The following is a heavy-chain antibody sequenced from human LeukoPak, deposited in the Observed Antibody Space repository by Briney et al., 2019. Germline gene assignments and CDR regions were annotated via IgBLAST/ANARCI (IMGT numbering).Heavy chain of an antibody. V-gene: IGHV3-7*01. D-gene: IGHD5-12*01. CDR2: IKQDGSEK. CDR3: AREGLLATINAADH. CDR1: GFTFSSYW. J-gene: IGHJ5*02. Sequence: PGGSLRLSCAASGFTFSSYWMSWVRQAPGKGLEWVANIKQDGSEKYYADSVKGRFTISRDNSKNTLYLQMNSLRAEDTAVYYCAREGLLATINAADHWGQGTLVTVSS.